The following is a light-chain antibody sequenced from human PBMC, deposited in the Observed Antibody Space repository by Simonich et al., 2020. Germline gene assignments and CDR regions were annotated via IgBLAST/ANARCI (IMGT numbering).Light chain of an antibody. CDR2: KDS. CDR3: QSADSSGTYVV. Sequence: SYELTQPPSVSVSPGQTARITCSGDALPKQSAYCYQQKPGQAPVLVIYKDSERPSGIHERFSGSSSGTTVTLTISGVQAEDEADYYCQSADSSGTYVVFGGGTKLTVL. V-gene: IGLV3-25*03. J-gene: IGLJ2*01. CDR1: ALPKQS.